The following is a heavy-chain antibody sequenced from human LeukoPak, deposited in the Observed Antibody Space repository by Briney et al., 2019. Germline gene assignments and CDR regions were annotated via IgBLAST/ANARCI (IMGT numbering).Heavy chain of an antibody. V-gene: IGHV3-64*04. J-gene: IGHJ4*02. CDR3: ARAPGYSSGWSRFDY. Sequence: GGSLRLSCSASGFTFSSYAMHWVRQAPGKGLEYVSAISSNGGSTYYADSVKGRFTISRDNSKNTLYLQMNSLRAEDTAVYYCARAPGYSSGWSRFDYWGQGTLVTVSS. CDR1: GFTFSSYA. CDR2: ISSNGGST. D-gene: IGHD6-19*01.